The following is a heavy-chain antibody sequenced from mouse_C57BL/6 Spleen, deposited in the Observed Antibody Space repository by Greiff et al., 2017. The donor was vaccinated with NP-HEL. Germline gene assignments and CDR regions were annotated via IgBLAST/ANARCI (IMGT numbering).Heavy chain of an antibody. CDR3: ARDRATVDAMDY. CDR1: GFTFSSYA. CDR2: ISDGGSYT. D-gene: IGHD1-1*01. Sequence: EVKVVESGGGLVKPGGSLKLSCAASGFTFSSYAMSWVRQTPEKRLEWVATISDGGSYTYYPDNVKGRFTISRDNAKNNLYLQMSHLKSEDTAMYYCARDRATVDAMDYWGQGTSVTVSS. V-gene: IGHV5-4*01. J-gene: IGHJ4*01.